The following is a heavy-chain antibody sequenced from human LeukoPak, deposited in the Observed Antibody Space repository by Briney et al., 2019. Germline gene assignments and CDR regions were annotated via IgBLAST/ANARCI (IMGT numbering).Heavy chain of an antibody. Sequence: GESLKISCKGSGYSLPTYWIGWAGQMPGKGLEWMGIIYPGGSDTRFSPSFQGQVTISADKSITTAYLQWSSLKASDTAMYYCATSNDYWGQGTLVTVSS. CDR1: GYSLPTYW. D-gene: IGHD4/OR15-4a*01. V-gene: IGHV5-51*01. CDR3: ATSNDY. CDR2: IYPGGSDT. J-gene: IGHJ4*02.